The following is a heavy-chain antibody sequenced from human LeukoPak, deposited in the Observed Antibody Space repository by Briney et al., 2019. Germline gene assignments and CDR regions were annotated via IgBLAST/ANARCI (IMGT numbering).Heavy chain of an antibody. Sequence: SETLSLTCGVYGGSFSGYYWSWIPQPPGKGLEWIGEINHSGSTNYNPSLKSRVTISVDTSKNQFSLKLSSVTAADTAVYYCARQRITMIVVVPDNWFDPWGQGTLVTVSS. CDR1: GGSFSGYY. CDR2: INHSGST. D-gene: IGHD3-22*01. J-gene: IGHJ5*02. V-gene: IGHV4-34*01. CDR3: ARQRITMIVVVPDNWFDP.